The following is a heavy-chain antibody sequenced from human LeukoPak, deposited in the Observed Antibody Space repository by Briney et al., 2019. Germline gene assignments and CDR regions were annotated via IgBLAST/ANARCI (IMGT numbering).Heavy chain of an antibody. CDR3: ARGRITGTTEWFDP. V-gene: IGHV1-8*01. CDR2: MNPNSGNT. J-gene: IGHJ5*02. CDR1: GYTFTSYD. D-gene: IGHD1-20*01. Sequence: ASVKVSYKASGYTFTSYDINWVRQATGQGLEWMGWMNPNSGNTGYAQKFQGRVTMTRNTSISTAYMELSSLRSEDTAVYYCARGRITGTTEWFDPWGQGTLVTVSS.